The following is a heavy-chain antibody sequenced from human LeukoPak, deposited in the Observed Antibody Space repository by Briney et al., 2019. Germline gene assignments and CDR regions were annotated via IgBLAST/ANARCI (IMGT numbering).Heavy chain of an antibody. D-gene: IGHD3-22*01. CDR2: IWYDGSNK. CDR3: ARDSSTKDYYDSSGYDPYFDY. J-gene: IGHJ4*02. CDR1: GFTFSSYG. Sequence: GGSLRLSCAASGFTFSSYGMHWVRQAPGKGLEWVAVIWYDGSNKYYADSVKGRFTISRDNSKNTLYLQMNSLRAEDTAVHYCARDSSTKDYYDSSGYDPYFDYWGQGTLVTVSS. V-gene: IGHV3-33*01.